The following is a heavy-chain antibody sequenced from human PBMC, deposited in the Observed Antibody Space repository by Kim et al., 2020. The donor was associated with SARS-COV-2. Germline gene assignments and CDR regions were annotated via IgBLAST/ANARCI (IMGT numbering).Heavy chain of an antibody. CDR2: IIPFIDTP. V-gene: IGHV1-69*13. D-gene: IGHD3-3*01. CDR1: GGTFNKYA. J-gene: IGHJ4*02. CDR3: ATDLDLGSQSLYFFHF. Sequence: SVKVSCKASGGTFNKYAITWVRQVPGQRLEWLGGIIPFIDTPDYAPKFQGRVSIAADASTNTVYLDLASLTSEDTAIYYCATDLDLGSQSLYFFHFWGQGTLVTVSS.